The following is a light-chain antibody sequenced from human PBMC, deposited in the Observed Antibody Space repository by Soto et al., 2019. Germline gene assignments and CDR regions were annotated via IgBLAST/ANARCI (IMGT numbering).Light chain of an antibody. Sequence: DIQMTQSPSSLSASVGARVTITCRASQSVSSYLNWYQHKPGKAPMLLIYAASSLQSGVPSRFSGSGSGTEFTLTISSLQPEDFATYYCQQSYKTPPTFGGGTKVDIK. CDR1: QSVSSY. CDR2: AAS. V-gene: IGKV1-39*01. CDR3: QQSYKTPPT. J-gene: IGKJ4*01.